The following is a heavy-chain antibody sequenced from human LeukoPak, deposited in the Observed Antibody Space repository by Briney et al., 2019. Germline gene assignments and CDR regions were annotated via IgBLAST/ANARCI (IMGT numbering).Heavy chain of an antibody. CDR2: INSDGSSA. D-gene: IGHD3-10*01. V-gene: IGHV3-74*01. CDR1: GFTFSTYW. Sequence: GGSLRLSCAASGFTFSTYWIHWVRQAPGKGLVWVSRINSDGSSATYADSVKGRFAISRDNAKNTVYLQMNSLRVEDTAVYFCTSRNGSGDYWGQGTPVTVSS. CDR3: TSRNGSGDY. J-gene: IGHJ4*02.